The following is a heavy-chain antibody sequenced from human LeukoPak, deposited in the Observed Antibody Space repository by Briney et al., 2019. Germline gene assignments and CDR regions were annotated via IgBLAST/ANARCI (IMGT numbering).Heavy chain of an antibody. CDR2: IYYSGST. J-gene: IGHJ5*02. V-gene: IGHV4-59*08. D-gene: IGHD5/OR15-5a*01. CDR3: ARHGFGVFWSDP. Sequence: SETLSLTCTVSGGSISRYYWSWIRQPPGKGLEWIGYIYYSGSTNYNPSLKSRVTISVDTSKNQFSLKLSSVTAADTAVYYCARHGFGVFWSDPWGQGTLVTVSS. CDR1: GGSISRYY.